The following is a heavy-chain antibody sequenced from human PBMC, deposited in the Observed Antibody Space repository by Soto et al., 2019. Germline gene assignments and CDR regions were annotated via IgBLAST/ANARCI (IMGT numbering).Heavy chain of an antibody. Sequence: ASVKVSCKASGYTFTSYDINWVRQATGQGLEWMGWMNPNSGNTGYAQKFQGRVTMTRNTSISTAYMELSSLRSEDPAVYYCARGGHYDILTGYYYYYYMDVWGKGTTVTVSS. CDR1: GYTFTSYD. CDR3: ARGGHYDILTGYYYYYYMDV. D-gene: IGHD3-9*01. CDR2: MNPNSGNT. J-gene: IGHJ6*03. V-gene: IGHV1-8*01.